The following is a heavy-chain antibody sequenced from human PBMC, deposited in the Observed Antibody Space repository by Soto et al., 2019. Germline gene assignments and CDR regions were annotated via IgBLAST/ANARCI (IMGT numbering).Heavy chain of an antibody. D-gene: IGHD3-16*01. J-gene: IGHJ4*02. CDR1: GFTFSSYA. CDR2: ISYDGSNK. CDR3: ARAYEGDYFDY. V-gene: IGHV3-30-3*01. Sequence: QVQLVESGGGVVQPGRSLRPSCAASGFTFSSYAMHWVRQAPGKGLEWVAVISYDGSNKYYADSVKGRFTISRDNSKNTLYLTMNSLRAEDTAVYYCARAYEGDYFDYWGQGTLVTVSS.